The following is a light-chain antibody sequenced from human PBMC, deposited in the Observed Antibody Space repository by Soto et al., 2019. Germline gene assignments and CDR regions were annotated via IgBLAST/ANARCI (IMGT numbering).Light chain of an antibody. CDR2: DVS. Sequence: QSALTQPASVSGSPGQSITISCTGSSSDVGGYHYVSWYQQHPGKAPKLMIYDVSKRPSGVSNRFSGSKSGNTASLTISGLQADDEADYYCSSYTSSSTHNYVFGTGTKVTVL. CDR3: SSYTSSSTHNYV. V-gene: IGLV2-14*01. CDR1: SSDVGGYHY. J-gene: IGLJ1*01.